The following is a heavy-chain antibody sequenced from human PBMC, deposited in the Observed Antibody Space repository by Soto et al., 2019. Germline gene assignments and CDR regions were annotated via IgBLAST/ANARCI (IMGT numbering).Heavy chain of an antibody. D-gene: IGHD6-19*01. CDR2: ISSDGSTK. Sequence: GGSLRLSCVASGFTFSSYGIHWVRQAPGKGLEWVAVISSDGSTKYYADSVKGRFTISRDNSKNTLYLQMDSLRPEDTAVYYCAKEVAVAGDFDYWGHGTLVTVYS. CDR1: GFTFSSYG. CDR3: AKEVAVAGDFDY. V-gene: IGHV3-30*18. J-gene: IGHJ4*01.